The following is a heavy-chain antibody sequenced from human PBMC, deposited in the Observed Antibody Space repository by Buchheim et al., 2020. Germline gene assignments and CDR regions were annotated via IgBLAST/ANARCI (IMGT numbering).Heavy chain of an antibody. CDR1: GVPIKRYY. CDR2: IYSSGNA. Sequence: QVHLQESGPGLVKPSETLSLTCNVSGVPIKRYYWSWIRQAAGKGLELVGRIYSSGNANYSPSLRSRVTMSVDTSKNQVFLRLTSVTAADTAMYFCAREVKTAIPDYWGQG. CDR3: AREVKTAIPDY. J-gene: IGHJ4*02. V-gene: IGHV4-4*07. D-gene: IGHD2-21*02.